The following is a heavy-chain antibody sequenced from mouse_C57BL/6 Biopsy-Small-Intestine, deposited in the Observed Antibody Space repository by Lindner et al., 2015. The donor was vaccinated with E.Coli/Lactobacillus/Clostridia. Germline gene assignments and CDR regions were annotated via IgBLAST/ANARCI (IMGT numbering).Heavy chain of an antibody. CDR3: ARETPAVVRPALVMEAWLDP. D-gene: IGHD1-3*01. Sequence: SVKVSCKASGYTFSTYGITWLRQAPGQGLEWMGWINSHNGQAQFARKFQGRVTMTTDASTTAVFMQLRDLTSDDTAIYYCARETPAVVRPALVMEAWLDPWGQGSLVTVSS. V-gene: IGHV1-7*01. CDR2: INSHNGQA. J-gene: IGHJ4*01. CDR1: GYTFSTYG.